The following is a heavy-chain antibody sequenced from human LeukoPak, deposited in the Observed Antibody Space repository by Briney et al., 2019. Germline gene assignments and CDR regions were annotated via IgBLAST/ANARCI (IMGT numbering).Heavy chain of an antibody. CDR3: ARTPTYYYGSGSYYLYFDY. V-gene: IGHV1-2*02. D-gene: IGHD3-10*01. J-gene: IGHJ4*02. CDR1: GYTFTGYY. Sequence: ASVKVSCKASGYTFTGYYMHWVRQAPGQGLEWMGWINPNSGGTNYAQKFQGRVTMTRDTSISTAYMELSRLRSDDTAVYYCARTPTYYYGSGSYYLYFDYWGQGTLVSVSS. CDR2: INPNSGGT.